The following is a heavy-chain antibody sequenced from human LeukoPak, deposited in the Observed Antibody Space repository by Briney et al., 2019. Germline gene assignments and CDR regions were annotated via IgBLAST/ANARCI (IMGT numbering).Heavy chain of an antibody. Sequence: PSETLSLTCTVSGGSISSSSYYWGWIRQPPGKGLEWIGSIYYSGSTYYNPSLKSRVTISVDTSKNQFSLKLSSVTAADTAVYYCARGSRVVGARTRNWFDPWGQGTLVTVSS. V-gene: IGHV4-39*07. CDR1: GGSISSSSYY. J-gene: IGHJ5*02. CDR2: IYYSGST. CDR3: ARGSRVVGARTRNWFDP. D-gene: IGHD1-26*01.